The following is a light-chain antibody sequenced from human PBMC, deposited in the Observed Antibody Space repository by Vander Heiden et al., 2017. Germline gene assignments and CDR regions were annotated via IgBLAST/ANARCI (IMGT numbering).Light chain of an antibody. CDR2: QDS. V-gene: IGLV3-1*01. J-gene: IGLJ2*01. Sequence: SYELAQPPSVSVSPGPTASITCSGANIGDKYACWYQQKPGQSPVVVIYQDSKRPSGIPERFSGSNSGNTATLTISGTQAMDEADYYCQAWDTSTAVFGGGTKLTVL. CDR1: NIGDKY. CDR3: QAWDTSTAV.